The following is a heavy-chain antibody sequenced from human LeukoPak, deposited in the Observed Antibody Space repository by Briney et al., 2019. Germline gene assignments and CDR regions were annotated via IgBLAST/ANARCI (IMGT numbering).Heavy chain of an antibody. CDR1: GYSISSGYY. V-gene: IGHV4-38-2*01. CDR2: IYHSGST. J-gene: IGHJ4*02. Sequence: SETLSLTYAVSGYSISSGYYWGWIRQPPGKGLEWIGSIYHSGSTYYNPSLKSRVTISVDTSKNQFSLKLSSVTAADTAVYYCARVVPAAPFDYWGQGTLVTVSS. CDR3: ARVVPAAPFDY. D-gene: IGHD2-2*01.